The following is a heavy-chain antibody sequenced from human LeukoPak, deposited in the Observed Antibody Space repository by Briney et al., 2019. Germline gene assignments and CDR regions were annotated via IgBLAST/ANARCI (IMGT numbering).Heavy chain of an antibody. J-gene: IGHJ5*02. Sequence: GASVKVSCKASGYTFTGYYMHWVRQAPGQGLEWMGWINPNSGGTNYAQKFQGRVTMTRDTSISTAYMELSRLRSDDTAVYYCARDAITLGANNWFDPWGQGTLVTVSS. V-gene: IGHV1-2*02. D-gene: IGHD3-16*01. CDR3: ARDAITLGANNWFDP. CDR1: GYTFTGYY. CDR2: INPNSGGT.